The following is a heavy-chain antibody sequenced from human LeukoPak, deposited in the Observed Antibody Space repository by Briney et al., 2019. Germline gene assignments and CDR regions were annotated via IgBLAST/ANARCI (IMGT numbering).Heavy chain of an antibody. CDR1: GGSFSGYY. CDR2: INHSGST. Sequence: SETLSLTCAVYGGSFSGYYWSWIRQPPGKGLEWIGEINHSGSTNYNPSLKSRVTISVDTSKNQFSLKLSSVTAADTAVYYCARRAFSIAVADWYFGLWGRGTLVTVSS. V-gene: IGHV4-34*01. D-gene: IGHD6-19*01. CDR3: ARRAFSIAVADWYFGL. J-gene: IGHJ2*01.